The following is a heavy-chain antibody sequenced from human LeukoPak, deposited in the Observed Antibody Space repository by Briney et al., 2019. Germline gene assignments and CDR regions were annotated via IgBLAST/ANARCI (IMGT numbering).Heavy chain of an antibody. CDR2: IFHSGSV. CDR3: ARVVASTSIDS. V-gene: IGHV4-59*08. J-gene: IGHJ4*02. D-gene: IGHD2-15*01. Sequence: SETLSLTCTVSGGSISSYYWSWVRQPPGKGLEWTGSIFHSGSVYYNPSLKRRVTISVDPSKNRFSLKLTSVTAADTAVYYCARVVASTSIDSWGQGTLVTVSS. CDR1: GGSISSYY.